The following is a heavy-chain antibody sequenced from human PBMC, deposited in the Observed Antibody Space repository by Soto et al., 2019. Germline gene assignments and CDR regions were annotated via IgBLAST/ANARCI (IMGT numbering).Heavy chain of an antibody. CDR3: ARADYDILTGYYNSSFDY. D-gene: IGHD3-9*01. CDR2: INHSGST. V-gene: IGHV4-34*01. CDR1: GGSFSGYY. J-gene: IGHJ4*02. Sequence: SETLSLTCAVYGGSFSGYYWSWIRQPPGKGLEWIGEINHSGSTNYNPSLKSRVTISVDTSKNQFSLKLSSVTAADTAVYYCARADYDILTGYYNSSFDYWGQGTLVTVSS.